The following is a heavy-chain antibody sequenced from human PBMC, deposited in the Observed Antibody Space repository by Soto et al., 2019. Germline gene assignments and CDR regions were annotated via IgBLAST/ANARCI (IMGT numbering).Heavy chain of an antibody. V-gene: IGHV3-73*01. CDR2: IRSKANSYAT. Sequence: GGSLRLSCAASGFTFSGSSMHWVRQAFGKGLEWVGRIRSKANSYATAYAASVKGRFTISRDDSKNTAYLQMNSLKTEDTAVYYCTESSGWSDDAFDIWGQGTMVSVSS. CDR1: GFTFSGSS. CDR3: TESSGWSDDAFDI. J-gene: IGHJ3*02. D-gene: IGHD6-19*01.